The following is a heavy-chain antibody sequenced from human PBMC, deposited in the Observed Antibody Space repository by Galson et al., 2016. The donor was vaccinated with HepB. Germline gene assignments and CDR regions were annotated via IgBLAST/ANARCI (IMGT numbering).Heavy chain of an antibody. CDR1: GFTFSNFA. J-gene: IGHJ6*02. V-gene: IGHV3-30*18. Sequence: SLRLSCAASGFTFSNFAFHWVRQAPGKGLEWVAVISYDGSIKYYVDSVKGRFTISRDNSKNTLYLQMNSLRAEDTAVYYCAKDFTMIVVPYYYYGMDVWGQGTTVTVSS. CDR3: AKDFTMIVVPYYYYGMDV. CDR2: ISYDGSIK. D-gene: IGHD3-22*01.